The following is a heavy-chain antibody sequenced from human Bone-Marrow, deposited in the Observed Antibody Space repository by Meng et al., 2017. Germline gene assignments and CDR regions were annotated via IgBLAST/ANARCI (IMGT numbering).Heavy chain of an antibody. CDR3: TWDDKAVSDY. V-gene: IGHV3-15*01. D-gene: IGHD1-26*01. J-gene: IGHJ4*02. CDR1: GFYFNNAW. Sequence: EVCLVVSGGCLVKPGGSLRLSCAASGFYFNNAWMSWVRQAPGKGLEWVGRIKSNTDGGTAEYAAPVTGRFTISRDDSKSTLYLQMSGLRIDDTGVYYCTWDDKAVSDYWGQGTLVTVSS. CDR2: IKSNTDGGTA.